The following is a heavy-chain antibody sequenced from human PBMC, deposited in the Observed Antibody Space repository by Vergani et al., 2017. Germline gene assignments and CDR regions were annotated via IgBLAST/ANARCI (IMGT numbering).Heavy chain of an antibody. CDR1: GYTFTSYD. V-gene: IGHV1-46*01. CDR2: IYPSGGT. Sequence: QVQLVQSGAEVKKPGASVQVSCKASGYTFTSYDMHWVRQAPGQGLEWMGKIYPSGGTNYAQKFQGRVTMTKDTSTSTAYMELSSLRSEDTAVYYCARVPRDIVVVPAAIRAYYYYYMDVWGKGTTVTVSS. CDR3: ARVPRDIVVVPAAIRAYYYYYMDV. D-gene: IGHD2-2*02. J-gene: IGHJ6*03.